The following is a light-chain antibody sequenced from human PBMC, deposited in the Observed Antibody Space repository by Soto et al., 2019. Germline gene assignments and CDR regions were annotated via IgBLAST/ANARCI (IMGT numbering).Light chain of an antibody. V-gene: IGKV4-1*01. CDR3: QQYYTFPRT. J-gene: IGKJ1*01. CDR1: QSALYSSINKNY. Sequence: DIVMTQSPDSLAVSLGESATINCKSSQSALYSSINKNYLAWYQQKPGQPPKLLIYWASTRESGVPDRFSGSGSGTDFALTISSLQAEDVAIYYCQQYYTFPRTFGQGTKVEIK. CDR2: WAS.